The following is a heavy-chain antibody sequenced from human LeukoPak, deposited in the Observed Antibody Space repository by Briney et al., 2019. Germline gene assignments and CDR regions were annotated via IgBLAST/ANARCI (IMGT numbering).Heavy chain of an antibody. V-gene: IGHV3-30*03. CDR1: GFTFSSYG. J-gene: IGHJ4*02. D-gene: IGHD6-13*01. Sequence: GGSLRLSCAASGFTFSSYGKHWVRQAPGKGLEWVAVISYDGSNKYYADSVKGRFTISRDNSKNTLYLQMNSLRAEDTAVYYCARDQQLVRGYFDYWGQGTLVTVSS. CDR2: ISYDGSNK. CDR3: ARDQQLVRGYFDY.